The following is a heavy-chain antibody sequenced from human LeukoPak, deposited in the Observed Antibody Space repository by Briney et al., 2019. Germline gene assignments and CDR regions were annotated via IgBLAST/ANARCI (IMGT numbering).Heavy chain of an antibody. CDR2: IYYSGST. D-gene: IGHD2-2*01. CDR1: GGSISSSSYY. CDR3: ARYVEDIVVVPAAYYYYYMDV. V-gene: IGHV4-39*07. J-gene: IGHJ6*03. Sequence: SETLSLTCTVSGGSISSSSYYWGWIRQPPGKGLEWIGSIYYSGSTYYNPSLKSRVTLSVDTSKNQFSLKLSSVTAADTAVYYCARYVEDIVVVPAAYYYYYMDVWGKGTTVTVSS.